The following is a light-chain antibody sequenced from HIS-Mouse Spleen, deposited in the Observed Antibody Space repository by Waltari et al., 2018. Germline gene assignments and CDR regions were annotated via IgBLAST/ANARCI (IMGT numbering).Light chain of an antibody. CDR2: DVS. CDR1: SSDVGGYNH. J-gene: IGLJ2*01. V-gene: IGLV2-14*03. Sequence: QSALTQPASVSGSPGQSITISCTGTSSDVGGYNHVPWYQQHPGKAPKLMIYDVSNRPSGVSNRFSGSKSGNTASLTISGLQAEDEADYYCSSYTSSSSGVFGGGTKLTVL. CDR3: SSYTSSSSGV.